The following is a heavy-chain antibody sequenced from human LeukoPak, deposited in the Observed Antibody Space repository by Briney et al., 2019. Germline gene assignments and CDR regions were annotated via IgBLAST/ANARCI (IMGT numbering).Heavy chain of an antibody. Sequence: GGSLRLSCAASGFTVSGSCIHWVRQAPGKGLLWVSLINLDGSSIIYADSVKGRFTVSRDNARNTLYLQMNTLRVDDTAMYYCARAAPNCRIDFWGQGTLVTVSS. V-gene: IGHV3-74*01. D-gene: IGHD2-21*01. CDR2: INLDGSSI. CDR3: ARAAPNCRIDF. J-gene: IGHJ4*02. CDR1: GFTVSGSC.